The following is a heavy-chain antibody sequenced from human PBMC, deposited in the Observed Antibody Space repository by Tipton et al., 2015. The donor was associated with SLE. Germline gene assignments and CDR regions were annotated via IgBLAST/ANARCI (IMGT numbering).Heavy chain of an antibody. CDR1: GFTVSSNY. Sequence: VQLVQSGGGLVQPGGSLRLSCAASGFTVSSNYMSWVRQAPGKGLVWVSHINSDESSTSYADSVRGRFTISRDNAKNTLYLEMNSLRAGDTAVYYCASEKQWLGFDSWGQGTLVTVSS. V-gene: IGHV3-74*02. CDR3: ASEKQWLGFDS. CDR2: INSDESST. J-gene: IGHJ5*01. D-gene: IGHD6-19*01.